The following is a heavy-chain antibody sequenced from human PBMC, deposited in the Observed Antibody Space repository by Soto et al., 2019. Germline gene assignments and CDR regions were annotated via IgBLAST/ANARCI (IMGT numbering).Heavy chain of an antibody. V-gene: IGHV3-13*01. J-gene: IGHJ2*01. CDR3: ARERAGGRCFDL. Sequence: EVQLVESGGAFVQPGGSLRLSCAASGFTFSSYDMYWVRHVTGKGLEWVSGIGSAGNTFYSDSVKGRFPISSENAKNSLYLQMTRLRAGDTALYYCARERAGGRCFDLWGRGTLVTVSS. D-gene: IGHD3-16*01. CDR2: IGSAGNT. CDR1: GFTFSSYD.